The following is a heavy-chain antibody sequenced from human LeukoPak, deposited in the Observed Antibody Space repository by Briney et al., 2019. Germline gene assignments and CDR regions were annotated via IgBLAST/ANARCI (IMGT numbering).Heavy chain of an antibody. CDR1: GFTFSSYA. CDR2: ISYDGSNK. CDR3: AKGPTDYYDSSGYFDY. J-gene: IGHJ4*02. D-gene: IGHD3-22*01. Sequence: GGSLRLSCAASGFTFSSYAMHWVRQAPGKGLEWVAVISYDGSNKYYADSVKARFTISRDNSKNTLYLQMNSLRAEDTAVYYCAKGPTDYYDSSGYFDYWGQGTLVTVSS. V-gene: IGHV3-30*04.